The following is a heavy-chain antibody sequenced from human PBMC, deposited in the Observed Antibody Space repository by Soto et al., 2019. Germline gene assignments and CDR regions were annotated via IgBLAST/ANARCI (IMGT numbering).Heavy chain of an antibody. V-gene: IGHV4-30-4*01. CDR2: IYYSGST. D-gene: IGHD3-22*01. CDR1: GGSISSGDYY. Sequence: SETLSLTCTVSGGSISSGDYYWSWIRKPPGKGLEWIGYIYYSGSTYYNPSLKSRVTISVDTSKNQFSLKLSSVTAADTAVYYCARAPREYYDSSGYYYGAFDIWGQGTMVTVS. CDR3: ARAPREYYDSSGYYYGAFDI. J-gene: IGHJ3*02.